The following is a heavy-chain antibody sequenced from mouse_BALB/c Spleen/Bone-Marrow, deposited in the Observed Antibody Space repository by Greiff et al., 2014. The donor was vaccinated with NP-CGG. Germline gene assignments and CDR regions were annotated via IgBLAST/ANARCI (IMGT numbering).Heavy chain of an antibody. D-gene: IGHD1-1*01. V-gene: IGHV1S132*01. J-gene: IGHJ1*01. CDR3: ARGGSRLRGYFDV. Sequence: VQLQQSGAELVKPGASVKLSCKTSGYTFTSYWIQWVKQRPGQGLGWIGEIFPGTGTTYYNEKFKGKATLTIDTSSSTAYMQLSSLTSEDSAVYFCARGGSRLRGYFDVWGAGTTVTVSS. CDR1: GYTFTSYW. CDR2: IFPGTGTT.